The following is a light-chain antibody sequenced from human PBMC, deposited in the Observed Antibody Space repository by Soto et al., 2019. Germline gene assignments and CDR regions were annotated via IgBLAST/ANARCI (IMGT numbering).Light chain of an antibody. J-gene: IGKJ5*01. CDR1: ETVSSY. CDR2: DAS. V-gene: IGKV3-11*01. Sequence: TPSLSSGDRATLSCRASETVSSYLLWYQQKPGQDPRLLIYDASERATGIPARFSGSGSETDFTLTISSLEPEDFGVYYCLHRMNWPLTFGQVTLLEIK. CDR3: LHRMNWPLT.